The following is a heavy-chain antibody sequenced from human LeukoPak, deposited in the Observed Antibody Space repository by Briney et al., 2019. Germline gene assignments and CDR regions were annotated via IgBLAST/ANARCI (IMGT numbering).Heavy chain of an antibody. J-gene: IGHJ4*02. Sequence: GGSLRLSCVGSGFTFSRYNMNWVRQAPGKGLEWISYISSSSSSKYYADSVKGRFTISRDNAKSSLYLQMNSLRAEDTAIYYCARDGPSYSSGWGRNFDYWGQGTLVTVSS. CDR3: ARDGPSYSSGWGRNFDY. CDR1: GFTFSRYN. V-gene: IGHV3-48*01. CDR2: ISSSSSSK. D-gene: IGHD6-19*01.